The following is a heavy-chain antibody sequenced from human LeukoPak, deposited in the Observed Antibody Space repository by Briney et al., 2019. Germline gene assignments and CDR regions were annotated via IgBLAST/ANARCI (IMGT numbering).Heavy chain of an antibody. V-gene: IGHV1-8*03. CDR3: ARGRTAMDPNDAFDI. D-gene: IGHD5-18*01. Sequence: ASVKVSCKASGYTFSGFYIHWVRQAPGQGLEWMGWMNPNSGNTGYAQKFQGRVTITRNTSISTAYMELSSLRSEDTAVYYCARGRTAMDPNDAFDIWGQGTMVTVSS. CDR1: GYTFSGFY. J-gene: IGHJ3*02. CDR2: MNPNSGNT.